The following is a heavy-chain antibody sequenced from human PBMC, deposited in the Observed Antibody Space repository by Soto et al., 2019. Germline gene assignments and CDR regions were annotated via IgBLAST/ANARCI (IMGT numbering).Heavy chain of an antibody. CDR2: IYSTGST. CDR1: GGSIRSDY. CDR3: AREGAERICEY. J-gene: IGHJ4*02. V-gene: IGHV4-59*01. Sequence: SATLSLTWTCAGGSIRSDYWSCIRQPPGKGLESIGYIYSTGSTNYNPPLKSRVTISVDTSKNQFSLKLSSVTAADTAGDYCAREGAERICEYWGQGT.